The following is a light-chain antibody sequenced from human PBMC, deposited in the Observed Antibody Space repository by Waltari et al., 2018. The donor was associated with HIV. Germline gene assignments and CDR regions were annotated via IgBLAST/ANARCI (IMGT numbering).Light chain of an antibody. CDR3: GTWDNNLSAFWV. J-gene: IGLJ3*02. CDR1: SSTIGNNF. CDR2: DTN. V-gene: IGLV1-51*01. Sequence: QSVLTQPPSVSAAPGQKVTISCSGSSSTIGNNFVSWYQQLPAQAPKLLIYDTNKRPSGIPDRFSASKSGTSATLAITGLQTGDEAVYYCGTWDNNLSAFWVFGGGTKVTVL.